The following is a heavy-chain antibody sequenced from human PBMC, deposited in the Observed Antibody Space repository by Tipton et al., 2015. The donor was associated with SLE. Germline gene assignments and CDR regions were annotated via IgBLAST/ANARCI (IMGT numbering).Heavy chain of an antibody. CDR1: GGSFSDYY. V-gene: IGHV4-38-2*01. Sequence: GLVKPSETLSLTCAVYGGSFSDYYWGWIRQPPGKGLEWIGSIYHSGSTYYNPSLKSRVTISVDTSKNQFSLKLSSVTAADTAVYYCASMGRQSPLDYWGQGTLVTVSS. CDR3: ASMGRQSPLDY. CDR2: IYHSGST. D-gene: IGHD1-26*01. J-gene: IGHJ4*02.